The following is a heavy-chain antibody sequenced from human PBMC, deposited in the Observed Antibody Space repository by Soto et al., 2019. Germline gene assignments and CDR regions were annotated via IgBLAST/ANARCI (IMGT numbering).Heavy chain of an antibody. D-gene: IGHD3-22*01. CDR1: GYTFTSYG. Sequence: GASVKVSCKASGYTFTSYGISWVRQAPGQGLEWMGWISAYNGNTNYAQKLQGRVTMTTDTSTSTAYMELRSLRSDDTAVYYCASGDTYYYDSSGPRDAFDIWGQGTMVTVSS. CDR2: ISAYNGNT. CDR3: ASGDTYYYDSSGPRDAFDI. V-gene: IGHV1-18*01. J-gene: IGHJ3*02.